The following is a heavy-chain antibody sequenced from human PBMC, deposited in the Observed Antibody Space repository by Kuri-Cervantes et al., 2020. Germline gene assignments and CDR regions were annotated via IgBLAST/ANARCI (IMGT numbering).Heavy chain of an antibody. CDR2: ISSSGSTI. V-gene: IGHV3-48*03. Sequence: GESLKISCAASGFTFSSYEMNWVRQAPGKGLEWVSYISSSGSTIYYADSVKGRFTISRDNAKNSLYLQMNSLRAEDTAVYYCAREFGRPAQWFREEKAFDIWGQGTMVTVSS. J-gene: IGHJ3*02. CDR3: AREFGRPAQWFREEKAFDI. D-gene: IGHD3-10*01. CDR1: GFTFSSYE.